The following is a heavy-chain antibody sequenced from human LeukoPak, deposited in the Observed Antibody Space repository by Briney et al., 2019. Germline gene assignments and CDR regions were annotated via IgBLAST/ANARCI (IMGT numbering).Heavy chain of an antibody. CDR2: INSDGIT. D-gene: IGHD3-10*01. CDR3: ARGGHASVDY. V-gene: IGHV3-74*01. J-gene: IGHJ4*02. Sequence: GGSLRLSCAASGFTFSNYWMHWVRQAPGKGLVWVSYINSDGITSYADSVKGRFTISRDDAENTLSLQMNSLRAEDTAVYYCARGGHASVDYWGQGTLVTVSS. CDR1: GFTFSNYW.